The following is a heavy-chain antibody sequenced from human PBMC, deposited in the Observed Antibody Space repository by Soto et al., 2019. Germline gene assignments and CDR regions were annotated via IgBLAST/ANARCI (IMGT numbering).Heavy chain of an antibody. CDR1: GFTFSSYA. D-gene: IGHD1-26*01. Sequence: GESLKISCAASGFTFSSYAMSWVRQAPGKGLEWVSAISGSGGSTYYADSVKGRFAISRDNSKNTLYLQMNSLRAEDTAVYYCAKEAVGAYLFIDYWGQGTLVTVSS. V-gene: IGHV3-23*01. J-gene: IGHJ4*02. CDR3: AKEAVGAYLFIDY. CDR2: ISGSGGST.